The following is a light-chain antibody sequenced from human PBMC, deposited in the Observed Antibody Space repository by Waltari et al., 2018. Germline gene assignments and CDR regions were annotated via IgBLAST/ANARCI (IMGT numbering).Light chain of an antibody. CDR2: KAS. Sequence: DIQMTQSPSTLAASVGDRITITCRASQNINNWLAWYQQKPGKAPKLLIQKASTLESGVPSRFSGSGSGTEFTLTVSSLQPDDSATYFCQQSYSVPYTFGQGTNLGV. V-gene: IGKV1-5*03. CDR3: QQSYSVPYT. J-gene: IGKJ2*01. CDR1: QNINNW.